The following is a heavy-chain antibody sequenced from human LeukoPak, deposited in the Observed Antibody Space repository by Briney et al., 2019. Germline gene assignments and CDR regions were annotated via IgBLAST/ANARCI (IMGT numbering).Heavy chain of an antibody. J-gene: IGHJ6*03. V-gene: IGHV1-2*02. CDR1: GYTFTDYD. Sequence: ASVKVSCKTSGYTFTDYDITWVRQAPGQGLEWMGWINPNSGGTNYVQKFQGRVTMTRDTSISTAYMELSRLRSDDTAVYYCARGHPWNRVAATLGSRYSMDVWGKGTTVTISS. CDR2: INPNSGGT. D-gene: IGHD2-15*01. CDR3: ARGHPWNRVAATLGSRYSMDV.